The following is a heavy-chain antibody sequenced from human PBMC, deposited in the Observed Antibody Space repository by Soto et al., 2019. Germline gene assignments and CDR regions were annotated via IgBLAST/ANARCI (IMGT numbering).Heavy chain of an antibody. J-gene: IGHJ4*02. V-gene: IGHV4-31*03. CDR1: GGSISSGGYY. D-gene: IGHD2-15*01. CDR2: IYYSGST. Sequence: QVQLQESGPGLVKPSQTLSLTCTVSGGSISSGGYYWSWIRQHPGKGLEWIGYIYYSGSTYYNPSLNSRVTISVDTSKNQFSLKLSSVTAADTAVYYCARVGSAVVTPRGYFDYWGQGTLVTVSS. CDR3: ARVGSAVVTPRGYFDY.